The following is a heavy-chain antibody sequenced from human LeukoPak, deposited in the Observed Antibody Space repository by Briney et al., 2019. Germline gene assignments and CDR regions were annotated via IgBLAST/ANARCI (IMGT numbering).Heavy chain of an antibody. CDR2: IDGDARTI. CDR1: GFTFSTTW. D-gene: IGHD1-1*01. V-gene: IGHV3-74*01. CDR3: ATAGAFYFQN. J-gene: IGHJ4*02. Sequence: GGSLRLSCAASGFTFSTTWVHWVRQAPGQGLVWVSRIDGDARTIDYADSVKGRFIISRDNAKNTLYLQMNSLRPEDTAAYYCATAGAFYFQNWGQGTLVTVSS.